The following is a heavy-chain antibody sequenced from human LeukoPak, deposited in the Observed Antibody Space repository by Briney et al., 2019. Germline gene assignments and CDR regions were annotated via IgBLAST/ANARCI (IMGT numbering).Heavy chain of an antibody. Sequence: SVKVSCKASGGTFSSYAISWVRQAPGQGLEWMGGIIPIFGTANYAQKFQGRVTITADESTSTAYMELSSLRSEDTAAYYCAREKSYYDSSGYCDYWGQGTLVTVSS. CDR1: GGTFSSYA. CDR3: AREKSYYDSSGYCDY. J-gene: IGHJ4*02. D-gene: IGHD3-22*01. CDR2: IIPIFGTA. V-gene: IGHV1-69*13.